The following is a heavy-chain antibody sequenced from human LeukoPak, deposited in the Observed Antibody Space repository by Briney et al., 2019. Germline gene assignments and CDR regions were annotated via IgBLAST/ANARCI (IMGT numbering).Heavy chain of an antibody. CDR1: GYTFTTYF. CDR3: ARGPNYSYGLLDY. J-gene: IGHJ4*02. CDR2: IKPLGGDT. V-gene: IGHV1-46*03. D-gene: IGHD5-18*01. Sequence: ASVRASCKAFGYTFTTYFIHWVRQAPGQGLEWMGMIKPLGGDTTYAQKFQGRVTMTRDTSTSTVHMELRSLISEDTAVYFCARGPNYSYGLLDYWGQGTQVTVTS.